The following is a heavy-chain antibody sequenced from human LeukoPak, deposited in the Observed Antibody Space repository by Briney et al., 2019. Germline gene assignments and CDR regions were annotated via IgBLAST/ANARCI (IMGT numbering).Heavy chain of an antibody. CDR3: ASRGNYYDSINYYAFDI. D-gene: IGHD3-22*01. J-gene: IGHJ3*02. CDR1: GFTFSTYS. V-gene: IGHV3-21*01. CDR2: ISTSSSYL. Sequence: GGSLRLSCAASGFTFSTYSMHWVRQAPGKGLEWVSSISTSSSYLYYADSVKGRFTISRDNAKNSLYLQMNSLSAEDTAFYFCASRGNYYDSINYYAFDIWGQGTMVTVSS.